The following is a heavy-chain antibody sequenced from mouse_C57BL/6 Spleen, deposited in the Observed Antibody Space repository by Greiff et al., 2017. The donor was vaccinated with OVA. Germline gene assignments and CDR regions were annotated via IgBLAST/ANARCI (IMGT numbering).Heavy chain of an antibody. CDR2: IHPNSGST. CDR3: AREPKSSYNYFDY. CDR1: GYTFTSYW. Sequence: QVQLKQPGAELVKPGASVKLSCKASGYTFTSYWMHWVKQRPGQGLEWIGMIHPNSGSTNYNEKFKSKATLTVNKSSSTAYMQLSSLTSEDSAVYYCAREPKSSYNYFDYWGQGTTLTVSS. J-gene: IGHJ2*01. V-gene: IGHV1-64*01. D-gene: IGHD1-1*01.